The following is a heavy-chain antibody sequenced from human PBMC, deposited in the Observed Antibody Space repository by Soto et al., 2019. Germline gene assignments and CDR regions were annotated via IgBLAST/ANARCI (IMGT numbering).Heavy chain of an antibody. CDR1: GFTFSSYA. D-gene: IGHD6-19*01. Sequence: LSLTCAASGFTFSSYAMSWVRQAPGKGLEWVSAISGSGGSTYYADSVKGRFTISRDNSKNTLYLQMNSLRAEDTAVYYCAKDPDSSGWYFDYWGQGTLVTVSS. V-gene: IGHV3-23*01. J-gene: IGHJ4*02. CDR2: ISGSGGST. CDR3: AKDPDSSGWYFDY.